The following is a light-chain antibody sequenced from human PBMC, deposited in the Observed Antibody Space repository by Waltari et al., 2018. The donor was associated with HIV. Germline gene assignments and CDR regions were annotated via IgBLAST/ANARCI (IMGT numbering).Light chain of an antibody. Sequence: QSVLTQPPSASGTPGQRVTIPFSGSSSNIGRTYVYWYQQLPGTAPKLLIYTNNQRPSGVPDRFSGSKSGTSASLAISGLRSEDEADYYCAAWNDRLSGYVFGTGTKVTV. V-gene: IGLV1-47*01. CDR2: TNN. J-gene: IGLJ1*01. CDR3: AAWNDRLSGYV. CDR1: SSNIGRTY.